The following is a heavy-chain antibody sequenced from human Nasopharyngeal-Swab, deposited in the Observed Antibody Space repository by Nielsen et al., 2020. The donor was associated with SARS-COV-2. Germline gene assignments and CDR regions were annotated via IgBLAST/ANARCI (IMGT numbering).Heavy chain of an antibody. V-gene: IGHV1-69*13. CDR2: IVPMFGSP. CDR3: ARSNCSGACYPYYSDY. J-gene: IGHJ4*02. CDR1: GGTLNNNA. Sequence: SVKVSCKASGGTLNNNAINWVRQAPGQGLEWMGGIVPMFGSPIYAQKFQDRLTIIADESTSTRYMELRSLRSDDTAIYYCARSNCSGACYPYYSDYWGQGTLVTVSS. D-gene: IGHD2-21*02.